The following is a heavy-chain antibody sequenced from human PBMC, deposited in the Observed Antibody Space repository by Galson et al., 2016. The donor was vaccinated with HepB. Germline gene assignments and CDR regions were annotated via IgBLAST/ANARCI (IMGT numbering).Heavy chain of an antibody. J-gene: IGHJ4*02. Sequence: ETLSLTCAVYGGSFSDSYWSWIRQPPGKGLEWIGEINHSGNTNYNPSLKSRVTISVDTSKNQFSLRLTSVTAADTAVYYCAASVPDFGDYVSFDFWGRGTLVTVSS. D-gene: IGHD4-17*01. CDR3: AASVPDFGDYVSFDF. V-gene: IGHV4-34*01. CDR2: INHSGNT. CDR1: GGSFSDSY.